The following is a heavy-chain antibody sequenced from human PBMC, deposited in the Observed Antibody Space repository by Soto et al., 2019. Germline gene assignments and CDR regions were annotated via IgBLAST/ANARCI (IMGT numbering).Heavy chain of an antibody. CDR1: GFTFNRHW. CDR3: ARGCANCDVGEGWFDP. J-gene: IGHJ5*02. CDR2: INTDGSST. V-gene: IGHV3-74*01. D-gene: IGHD1-1*01. Sequence: GGSLRLSCAASGFTFNRHWMHWVRQGPKKGLVWVSRINTDGSSTSYADFVKGRFTISRDNAKNTLYLQMNSLRAEDAAVYYCARGCANCDVGEGWFDPWGQGTLVTVSS.